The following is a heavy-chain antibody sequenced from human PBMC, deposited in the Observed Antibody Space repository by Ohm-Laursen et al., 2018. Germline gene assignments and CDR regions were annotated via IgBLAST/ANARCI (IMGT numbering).Heavy chain of an antibody. CDR2: IYVSGST. D-gene: IGHD3-22*01. CDR1: GSSISDYY. Sequence: TLSLTCTVSGSSISDYYWSWIRQPAGKGLEWIGRIYVSGSTDYNPSLKGRVTMSVDTSKSQFSLKVNSVTAADTAVYYCARDPLDSWAFDIWSQGTMVTVSS. J-gene: IGHJ3*02. CDR3: ARDPLDSWAFDI. V-gene: IGHV4-4*07.